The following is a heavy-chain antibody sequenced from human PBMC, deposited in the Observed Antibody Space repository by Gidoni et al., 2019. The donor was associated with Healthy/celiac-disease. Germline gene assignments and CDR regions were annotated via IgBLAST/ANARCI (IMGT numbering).Heavy chain of an antibody. Sequence: QVQLQESGPALVKPPQTLSSTSPVSGGSISRGGSYWSWIRQHPGNVLEWIGYIYYSGTTYYNPSLKSRVTISVDTSKNQFSLKLSSVTAADTAVYYCARGKVGAARYWGQGTLVTVSS. CDR1: GGSISRGGSY. CDR3: ARGKVGAARY. D-gene: IGHD1-26*01. CDR2: IYYSGTT. J-gene: IGHJ4*02. V-gene: IGHV4-31*03.